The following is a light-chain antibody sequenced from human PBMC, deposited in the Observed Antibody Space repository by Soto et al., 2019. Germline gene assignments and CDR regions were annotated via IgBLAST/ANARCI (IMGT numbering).Light chain of an antibody. CDR1: QSVSSY. CDR3: QQYNNWPWT. CDR2: GAS. Sequence: EIVLTQSPGTLSLSPVERATLSGMASQSVSSYLAWYQQKPGQAPRLLIYGASTRAPGFPARFSGSGSGTDFTLTISSLQSEDFAVYYCQQYNNWPWTFGQGTKVDIK. V-gene: IGKV3-15*01. J-gene: IGKJ1*01.